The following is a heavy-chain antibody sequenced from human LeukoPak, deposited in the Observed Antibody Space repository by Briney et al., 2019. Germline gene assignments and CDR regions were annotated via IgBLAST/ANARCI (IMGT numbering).Heavy chain of an antibody. CDR2: IITNYGTT. Sequence: ASVKVSCKASGGTFSNYAISWVRQAPGQGLEWMGGIITNYGTTNYAQKYQGRVTITAVESTTTVYMELSSLRSEDTAVYYCARPRTYYDFWRGYPPFDYWGQGTLVTVSS. V-gene: IGHV1-69*01. CDR1: GGTFSNYA. CDR3: ARPRTYYDFWRGYPPFDY. D-gene: IGHD3-3*01. J-gene: IGHJ4*02.